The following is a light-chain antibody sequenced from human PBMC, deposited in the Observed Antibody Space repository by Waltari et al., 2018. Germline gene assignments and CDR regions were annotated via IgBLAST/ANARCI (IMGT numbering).Light chain of an antibody. J-gene: IGKJ4*01. V-gene: IGKV3-20*01. CDR2: STY. CDR1: QTVSTIA. CDR3: QQYDGIVVT. Sequence: EIVLTPSPGTLSLSPGDRATLSCRASQTVSTIALSWYQQKPGQAPRVLIYSTYNRATGIPDRFSGSGYGTDFTLTINRLAPEDFAMYYCQQYDGIVVTFGGGTKVEI.